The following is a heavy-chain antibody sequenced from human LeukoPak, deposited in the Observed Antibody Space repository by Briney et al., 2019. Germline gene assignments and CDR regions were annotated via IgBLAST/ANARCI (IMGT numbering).Heavy chain of an antibody. D-gene: IGHD2-2*02. Sequence: SQTLSLNCTVSGGSISSGGYYWSWIRQHPGKGLEWIGYIYYSGSTYYNPSLKSRVTISVDTSKNQFSLKLSSVTAADTAVYYCARDRWGDCSSTTCYTNWFDPWGQGTLVTVSS. CDR3: ARDRWGDCSSTTCYTNWFDP. CDR1: GGSISSGGYY. CDR2: IYYSGST. J-gene: IGHJ5*02. V-gene: IGHV4-31*03.